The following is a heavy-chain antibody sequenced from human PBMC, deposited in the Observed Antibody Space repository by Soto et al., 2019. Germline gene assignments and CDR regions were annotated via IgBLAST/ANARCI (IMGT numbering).Heavy chain of an antibody. CDR3: ARHNTGYCSSTSCPNPYYYYGMDV. V-gene: IGHV5-51*01. D-gene: IGHD2-2*01. Sequence: PXESLKISCQCSGNSFTSYWIGLVLQMPGKGLEWMGIIYPGDSDTRYSPSFQGQVTISADKSISTAYLQWSSLKASDTAMYYCARHNTGYCSSTSCPNPYYYYGMDVWGQGTTVTVSS. J-gene: IGHJ6*02. CDR2: IYPGDSDT. CDR1: GNSFTSYW.